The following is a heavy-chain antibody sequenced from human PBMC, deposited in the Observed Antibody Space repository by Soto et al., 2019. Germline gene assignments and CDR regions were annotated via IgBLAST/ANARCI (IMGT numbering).Heavy chain of an antibody. CDR2: ISSTTNYT. Sequence: WGSLRLSCAASGFTFTRYSMNWVRQAPGKGLEWVSSISSTTNYTYYGDSMKGRFTISRDNAKNSLYLEMNSLRAEDTAVYYCARESEDLTSNFDYWGQGTLVTVSS. V-gene: IGHV3-21*06. CDR3: ARESEDLTSNFDY. CDR1: GFTFTRYS. J-gene: IGHJ4*02.